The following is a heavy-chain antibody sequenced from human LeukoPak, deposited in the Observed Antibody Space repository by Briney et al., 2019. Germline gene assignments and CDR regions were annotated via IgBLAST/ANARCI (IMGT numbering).Heavy chain of an antibody. V-gene: IGHV1-69*13. CDR3: ARVPSGCSSTNCYYVY. CDR2: IIPIFGTA. D-gene: IGHD2-2*01. CDR1: GGTFSSYA. J-gene: IGHJ4*02. Sequence: SVKVSCKASGGTFSSYAISWVRQAPGQGLEWMGGIIPIFGTANYAQKFQGRVTITADESTSTAYMELSSLRSEDTAAYYCARVPSGCSSTNCYYVYWGQGTLVTVSS.